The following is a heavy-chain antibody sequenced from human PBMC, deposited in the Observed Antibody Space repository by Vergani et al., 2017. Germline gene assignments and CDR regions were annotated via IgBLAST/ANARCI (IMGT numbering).Heavy chain of an antibody. CDR3: ARHSLTGYLIPGWATY. D-gene: IGHD3-9*01. J-gene: IGHJ4*02. CDR1: GGSFNDYW. Sequence: QVQLQQWGAGLLKPSETLSLTCAIYGGSFNDYWWTWIRQPPGKGLEWIGSIYHSGSTYYNPSLKSRVTISVDTSKNQFSLKLSSVTAADTAVYYCARHSLTGYLIPGWATYWGQGTLVTVSS. CDR2: IYHSGST. V-gene: IGHV4-34*01.